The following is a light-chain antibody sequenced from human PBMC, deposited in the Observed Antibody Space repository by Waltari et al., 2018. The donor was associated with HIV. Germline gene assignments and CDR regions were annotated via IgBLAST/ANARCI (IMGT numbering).Light chain of an antibody. V-gene: IGLV3-25*03. J-gene: IGLJ3*02. CDR1: ALPKQH. Sequence: SYELTQPPSVSVSPGQTATITCSGDALPKQHAFWYQQRPGQAPLLLIYKDTERPSGIPERCSGSTSGATVTLTISGVQAEDEAEDYCQSADSGGFHWVFGGGTKLTVL. CDR2: KDT. CDR3: QSADSGGFHWV.